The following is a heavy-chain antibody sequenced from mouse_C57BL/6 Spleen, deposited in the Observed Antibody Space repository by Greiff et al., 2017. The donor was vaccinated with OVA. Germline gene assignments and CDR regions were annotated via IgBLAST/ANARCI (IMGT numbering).Heavy chain of an antibody. V-gene: IGHV1-69*01. CDR1: GYTFTSYW. D-gene: IGHD2-5*01. CDR2: IDPSDSYT. CDR3: AIYSNYDAMDY. J-gene: IGHJ4*01. Sequence: QVQLQQSGAELVMPGASVKLSCKASGYTFTSYWMHWVKQRPGQGLEWIGEIDPSDSYTNYNQKFKGKSTLTVDKSSSTAYMQLSSLTSEDSAVYYCAIYSNYDAMDYWGQGTSVTVSS.